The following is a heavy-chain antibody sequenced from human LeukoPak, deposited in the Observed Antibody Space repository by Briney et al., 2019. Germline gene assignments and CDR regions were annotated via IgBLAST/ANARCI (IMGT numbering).Heavy chain of an antibody. CDR2: IKQDGSEK. CDR3: ARANLVSYYDILTGYYAFDY. CDR1: GFTFSSYW. Sequence: GGSLRLSCAASGFTFSSYWLSWVRQAPGKGLEWVANIKQDGSEKYYVDSVKGRFTISRDNAKNSLYLQMNSLRAEDTAVYYYARANLVSYYDILTGYYAFDYWGQGTLVTVSS. V-gene: IGHV3-7*01. J-gene: IGHJ4*02. D-gene: IGHD3-9*01.